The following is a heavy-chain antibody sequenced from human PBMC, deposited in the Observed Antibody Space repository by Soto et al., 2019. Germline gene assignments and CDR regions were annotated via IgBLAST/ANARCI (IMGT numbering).Heavy chain of an antibody. CDR3: ARDGREASGMDV. Sequence: PSETLSLTCTVSGGSTSSHYWSWVRQAPGKGLEWIGHIYYRGSTTYNPSLRSRSTTSVDTSNNQFSLKLNSVTTADTAVYYCARDGREASGMDVWGQGTKVTVSS. V-gene: IGHV4-59*11. CDR2: IYYRGST. D-gene: IGHD1-26*01. J-gene: IGHJ6*02. CDR1: GGSTSSHY.